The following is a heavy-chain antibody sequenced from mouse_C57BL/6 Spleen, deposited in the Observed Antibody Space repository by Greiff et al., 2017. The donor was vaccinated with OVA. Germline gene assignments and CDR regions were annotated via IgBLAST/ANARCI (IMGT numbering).Heavy chain of an antibody. J-gene: IGHJ2*01. Sequence: QVHVKQSGAELVKPGASVKMSCKASGYTFTTYPIEWMKQNHGKSLEWIGNFHPYNDDTKYNEKFKGKATLTVEKSSSTVYLELSRLTSDDSAVYYCATGYDYDGYYFDYWGQGTTLTVSS. D-gene: IGHD2-4*01. CDR2: FHPYNDDT. CDR3: ATGYDYDGYYFDY. V-gene: IGHV1-47*01. CDR1: GYTFTTYP.